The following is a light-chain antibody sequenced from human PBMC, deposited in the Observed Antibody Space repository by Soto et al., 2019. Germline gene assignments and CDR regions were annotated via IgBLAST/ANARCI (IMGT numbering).Light chain of an antibody. CDR2: AAS. CDR3: QQSYSNPFM. Sequence: DIQMTQSPSSLSASVGDRVTVTCRSSQSIGGYLNWYQQKPGKAPKLLMHAASTLQSGVPSRFSGSGSGTDYTLTISSLQPEDFATYCCQQSYSNPFMFGPGTQVEIK. V-gene: IGKV1-39*01. J-gene: IGKJ3*01. CDR1: QSIGGY.